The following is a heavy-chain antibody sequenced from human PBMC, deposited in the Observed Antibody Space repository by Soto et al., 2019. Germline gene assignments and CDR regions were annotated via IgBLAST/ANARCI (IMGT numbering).Heavy chain of an antibody. D-gene: IGHD6-13*01. CDR3: ATQPQREVKLVVPHYYYGMDV. Sequence: GASVNVSCKVSGYTLTELSMHWVRQAPGKGLEWMGGFDPEDGETIYAQKFQGRVTMTEDTSTDTAYMELSSLRSEDTAVYYCATQPQREVKLVVPHYYYGMDVWGQGTTVTVSS. J-gene: IGHJ6*02. CDR2: FDPEDGET. V-gene: IGHV1-24*01. CDR1: GYTLTELS.